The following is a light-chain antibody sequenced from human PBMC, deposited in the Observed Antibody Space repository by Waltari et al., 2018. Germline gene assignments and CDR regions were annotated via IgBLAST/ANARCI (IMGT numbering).Light chain of an antibody. CDR3: QAWDSSTVV. CDR2: QDR. Sequence: SYELTQPPSVSVSPGQTASITCSGDKLGAKYACWYRPKPRQSTVLVIYQDRKRPSGIPERFSGSNSGNTATLTISGTQAMDEADYYCQAWDSSTVVFGGGTKLTVL. J-gene: IGLJ2*01. V-gene: IGLV3-1*01. CDR1: KLGAKY.